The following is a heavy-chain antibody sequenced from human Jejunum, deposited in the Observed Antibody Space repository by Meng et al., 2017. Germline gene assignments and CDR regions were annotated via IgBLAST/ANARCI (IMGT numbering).Heavy chain of an antibody. CDR1: GFTFCTYW. J-gene: IGHJ4*02. CDR2: INIDGSTT. V-gene: IGHV3-74*01. D-gene: IGHD1-1*01. CDR3: ARGTMAN. Sequence: GESLKISCAASGFTFCTYWMHWVRQAPGKGLVWVSRINIDGSTTDYADSVKGRFTISRDNAKNTLYLQVNSLRVEDTAVYYCARGTMANWGQGALVTVSS.